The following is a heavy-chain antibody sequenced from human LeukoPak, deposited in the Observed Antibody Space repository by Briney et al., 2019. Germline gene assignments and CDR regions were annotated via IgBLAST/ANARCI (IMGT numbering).Heavy chain of an antibody. CDR3: ARESPFCTSSSSPYFDY. J-gene: IGHJ4*02. D-gene: IGHD2-2*01. V-gene: IGHV1-69*13. CDR1: GGTFNNYA. CDR2: MIPIFGAA. Sequence: ASVNVSCKASGGTFNNYAISWVRQAPGQGLEWMGTMIPIFGAAKYTQKFQGRVTISADESTGTAYMELRSLRSEDTAIYYCARESPFCTSSSSPYFDYWGQGTLVTVSA.